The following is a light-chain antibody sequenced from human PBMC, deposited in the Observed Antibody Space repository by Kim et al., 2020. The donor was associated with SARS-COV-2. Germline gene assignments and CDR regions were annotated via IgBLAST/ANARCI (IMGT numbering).Light chain of an antibody. CDR2: QVS. CDR1: QSLVYSDGNTY. CDR3: MQSIHPIT. Sequence: DVVMTQSPLSLPVTLGQPASISCRSSQSLVYSDGNTYLNWFQQRPGQSSRRLIYQVSNRDSVVPDRFSGSGSGTDFTLKISRVEAEDVGVYYCMQSIHPITFGQGTRLEIK. J-gene: IGKJ5*01. V-gene: IGKV2-30*01.